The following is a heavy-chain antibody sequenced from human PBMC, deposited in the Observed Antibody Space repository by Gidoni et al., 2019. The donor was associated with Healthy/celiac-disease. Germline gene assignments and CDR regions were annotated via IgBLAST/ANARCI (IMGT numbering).Heavy chain of an antibody. V-gene: IGHV3-30-3*01. D-gene: IGHD2-15*01. CDR1: GFTFSSYA. J-gene: IGHJ3*02. Sequence: QVQLVESGGGVVQPGRSLRLSCAASGFTFSSYAMHWVRQAPGKGLEWVAVRSYDGSNKYYADSVKGRFTISRDNSKNTLYLQMNSLRAEDTAVYYCARGHSAYLPGLAFDIWGQGTMVTVSS. CDR2: RSYDGSNK. CDR3: ARGHSAYLPGLAFDI.